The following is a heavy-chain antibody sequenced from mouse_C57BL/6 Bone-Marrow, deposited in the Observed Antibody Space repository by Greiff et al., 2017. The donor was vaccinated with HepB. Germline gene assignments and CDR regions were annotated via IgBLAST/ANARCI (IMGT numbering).Heavy chain of an antibody. CDR1: GYTFTTYP. CDR2: FHPYNDDT. D-gene: IGHD2-1*01. J-gene: IGHJ4*01. CDR3: ARGGNYGGDAMDY. V-gene: IGHV1-47*01. Sequence: LQESGAELVKPGASVKMSCKASGYTFTTYPIEWMKQNHGKSLEWIGNFHPYNDDTKYNEKFKGKATLTVEKSSSTVYLELSRLTSDDSAVYYCARGGNYGGDAMDYWGQGTSVTVSS.